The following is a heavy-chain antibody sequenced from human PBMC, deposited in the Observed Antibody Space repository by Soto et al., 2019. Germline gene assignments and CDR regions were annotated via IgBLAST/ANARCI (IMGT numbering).Heavy chain of an antibody. CDR2: IHPGESDT. D-gene: IGHD6-6*01. Sequence: PGESLKISCKSYGYSFTTYWIAWVRQMPGKGLEWMGSIHPGESDTRYSPSFQGQVTISADKSISTAYLQWTSLKASDTAIYYCSKFKYSTSVRYLQHWGQGTPVTVSS. CDR1: GYSFTTYW. J-gene: IGHJ1*01. V-gene: IGHV5-51*01. CDR3: SKFKYSTSVRYLQH.